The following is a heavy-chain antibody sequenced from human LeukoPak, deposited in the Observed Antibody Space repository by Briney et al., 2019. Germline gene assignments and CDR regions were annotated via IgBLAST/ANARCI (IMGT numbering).Heavy chain of an antibody. V-gene: IGHV3-74*01. J-gene: IGHJ3*02. Sequence: GGSLRLSCAASGFTFSGYWMHWVRQAPGKGLVWVSRINGDGSGTNYDDTVKGRFTISRDNAKNTLYLQMNSLRAEDTAVYYCARGGYTYGPATLGALDIWGPGTMVPVSS. CDR3: ARGGYTYGPATLGALDI. D-gene: IGHD5-18*01. CDR2: INGDGSGT. CDR1: GFTFSGYW.